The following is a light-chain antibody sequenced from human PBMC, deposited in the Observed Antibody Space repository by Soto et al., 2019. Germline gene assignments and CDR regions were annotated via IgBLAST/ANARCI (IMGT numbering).Light chain of an antibody. Sequence: EVVLTQSPATLSSFPGDRVTLSCRASQSVSSYLAWYQQKPGQAPRLLIYGASTRATGIPARFSGSGSGTEFTLTISSLQSEDFAVYYCQQYNNWPPITFGQGTRLRL. CDR1: QSVSSY. CDR2: GAS. J-gene: IGKJ5*01. CDR3: QQYNNWPPIT. V-gene: IGKV3-15*01.